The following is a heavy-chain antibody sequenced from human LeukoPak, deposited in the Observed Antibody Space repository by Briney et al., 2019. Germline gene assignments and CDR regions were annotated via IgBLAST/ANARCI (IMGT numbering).Heavy chain of an antibody. J-gene: IGHJ4*02. CDR1: GFTISSNY. V-gene: IGHV3-66*01. D-gene: IGHD3-22*01. CDR2: IYSGGST. Sequence: GTLCLTCAASGFTISSNYLSWDRQAPGKGLEWVLIIYSGGSTYYEESVKGRFTISGDNSKNTYFLQMNILSAEDTAYYYSARERPTYYYSSGYSDYWGQRTLVTVSS. CDR3: ARERPTYYYSSGYSDY.